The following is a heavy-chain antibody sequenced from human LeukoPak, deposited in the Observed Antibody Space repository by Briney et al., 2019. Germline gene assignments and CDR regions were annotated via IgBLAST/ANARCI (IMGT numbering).Heavy chain of an antibody. Sequence: ASVKVSCKTSGYTFTSFGISWVRQAPGQGLEWMGWMSAYNGNTSYVQKLQGRVTMTTDTLTSTAYMELRSLTSDDTAVYYCVRDGGVLFGEFPFDYWGQGTLVTVSS. CDR1: GYTFTSFG. CDR3: VRDGGVLFGEFPFDY. CDR2: MSAYNGNT. D-gene: IGHD3-10*01. J-gene: IGHJ4*02. V-gene: IGHV1-18*01.